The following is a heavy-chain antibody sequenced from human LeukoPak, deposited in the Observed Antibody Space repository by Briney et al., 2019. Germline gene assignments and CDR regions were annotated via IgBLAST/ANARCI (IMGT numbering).Heavy chain of an antibody. J-gene: IGHJ3*02. Sequence: GGSLRLSCAASGFTFSSYWMHWVRQTPGKGLVWLSRISPDGSGTTYADSVKGRFTSSRDNAKNTLYLQMNSLSVEDTAVYYCTRDRYSVGDIWGQGTLVTVSS. CDR3: TRDRYSVGDI. D-gene: IGHD3-16*02. CDR1: GFTFSSYW. CDR2: ISPDGSGT. V-gene: IGHV3-74*01.